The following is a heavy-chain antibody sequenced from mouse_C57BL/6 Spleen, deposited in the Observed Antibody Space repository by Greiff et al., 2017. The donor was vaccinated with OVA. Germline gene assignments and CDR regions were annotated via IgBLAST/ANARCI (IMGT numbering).Heavy chain of an antibody. CDR3: ARRDIYDGYHFDY. Sequence: QVQLKESGAELVRPGASVKLSCKASGYTFTDYYINWVKQRPGQGLEWIARIYPGSGNTYYNEKFKGKATLTAEKSSSTAYMQLSSLTSEDSAVYFCARRDIYDGYHFDYWGQGTTLTVSS. CDR1: GYTFTDYY. D-gene: IGHD2-3*01. V-gene: IGHV1-76*01. CDR2: IYPGSGNT. J-gene: IGHJ2*01.